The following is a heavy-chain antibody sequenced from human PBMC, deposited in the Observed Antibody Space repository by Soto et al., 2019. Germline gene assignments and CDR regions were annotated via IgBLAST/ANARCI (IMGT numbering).Heavy chain of an antibody. Sequence: ASVKVSCKASGYSFTSLDINWVRQTAGQGLEWMGWMQPSSGRTGYAQKFQGRVTMTRDTSINTAYMELSSLTSDDTAFYYCARGVTAGVDYWGQGTLVTVSS. CDR1: GYSFTSLD. V-gene: IGHV1-8*01. CDR3: ARGVTAGVDY. CDR2: MQPSSGRT. D-gene: IGHD1-26*01. J-gene: IGHJ4*02.